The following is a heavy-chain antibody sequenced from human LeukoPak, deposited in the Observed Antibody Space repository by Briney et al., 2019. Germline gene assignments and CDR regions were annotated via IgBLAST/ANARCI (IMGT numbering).Heavy chain of an antibody. J-gene: IGHJ4*02. CDR3: GKTTVGYSSGQKPAWPVDY. CDR1: GFTFGSHA. Sequence: QPGGSLRLSCEASGFTFGSHAMYWVRQAPGKGLEWVAGIFGSGGSPHYADPVKGRFTISRDNSRNTVYLQINSLRAEFTVVNYCGKTTVGYSSGQKPAWPVDYRGQGTLVTVSS. V-gene: IGHV3-23*01. CDR2: IFGSGGSP. D-gene: IGHD5-18*01.